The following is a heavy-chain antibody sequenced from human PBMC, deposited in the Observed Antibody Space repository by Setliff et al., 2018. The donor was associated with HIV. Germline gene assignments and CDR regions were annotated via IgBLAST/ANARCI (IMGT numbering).Heavy chain of an antibody. CDR2: IYYSGST. D-gene: IGHD6-13*01. J-gene: IGHJ6*03. Sequence: PSETLSLTCTVSGGSISSSGYYWGWIRQPPGKGLEWIGTIYYSGSTYYNPSLKSRVTISVDTSKNQFSLKLSSVTAADTAVYYCARGFGSSWGGDYYYYYMDVWGKGTTVPSP. CDR1: GGSISSSGYY. CDR3: ARGFGSSWGGDYYYYYMDV. V-gene: IGHV4-39*07.